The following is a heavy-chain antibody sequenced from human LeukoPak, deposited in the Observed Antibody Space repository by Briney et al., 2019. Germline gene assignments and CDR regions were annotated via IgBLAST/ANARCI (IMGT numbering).Heavy chain of an antibody. CDR1: TFNFSSYW. D-gene: IGHD3-10*01. J-gene: IGHJ4*02. Sequence: PGGSLRLSCEASTFNFSSYWMHCVRQAPGKGLVWVSYIHGDGRSSNYADSVKGRLTISRDNAKNTLYLQMNSLRAEDTAVYYCATGSGSYYDSWGQGTLVTVSS. CDR3: ATGSGSYYDS. CDR2: IHGDGRSS. V-gene: IGHV3-74*01.